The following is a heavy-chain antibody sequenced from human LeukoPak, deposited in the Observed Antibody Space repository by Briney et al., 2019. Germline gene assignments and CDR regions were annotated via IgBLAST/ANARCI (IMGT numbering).Heavy chain of an antibody. CDR1: GNTLTDLS. CDR2: FDPEDAEI. Sequence: ASVKVSCMVSGNTLTDLSIHWVRQAPGKGLDWMGGFDPEDAEIIYAEKFQDRVTMTEDPSTDTAYLELSSLRSEDTAVYYCAAEGQWSLVHYFNSWGQGTLVTVSS. V-gene: IGHV1-24*01. CDR3: AAEGQWSLVHYFNS. J-gene: IGHJ4*02. D-gene: IGHD2-15*01.